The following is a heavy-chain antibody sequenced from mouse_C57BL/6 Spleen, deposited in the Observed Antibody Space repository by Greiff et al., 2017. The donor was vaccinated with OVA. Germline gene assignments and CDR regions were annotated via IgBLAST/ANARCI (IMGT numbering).Heavy chain of an antibody. V-gene: IGHV3-6*01. CDR1: GYSITSGYY. J-gene: IGHJ1*03. CDR2: ISYDGSN. D-gene: IGHD2-2*01. CDR3: AREEGYYWYFDV. Sequence: EVQRVESGPGLVKPSQSLSLTCSVTGYSITSGYYWNWIRQFPGNKLEWMGYISYDGSNNYNPSLKNRISITRDTSKNQFFLKLNSVTTEDTATYYCAREEGYYWYFDVWGTGTTVTVSS.